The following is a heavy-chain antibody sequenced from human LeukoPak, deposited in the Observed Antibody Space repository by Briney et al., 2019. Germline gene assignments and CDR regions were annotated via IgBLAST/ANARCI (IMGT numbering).Heavy chain of an antibody. D-gene: IGHD5-24*01. V-gene: IGHV1-18*01. CDR1: GYTFTSYG. Sequence: ASVKVSCKASGYTFTSYGISWVRQAPGQGLEWMRWISAYNGNTNYAQKLQGRVTMTTDTSTSTAYMELRSLRSDDTAVYYCARDTLTILTEPFDYWGQGTLVTVSS. CDR2: ISAYNGNT. CDR3: ARDTLTILTEPFDY. J-gene: IGHJ4*02.